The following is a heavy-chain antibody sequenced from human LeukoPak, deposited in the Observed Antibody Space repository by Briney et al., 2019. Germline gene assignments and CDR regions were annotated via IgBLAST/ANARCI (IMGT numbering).Heavy chain of an antibody. J-gene: IGHJ4*02. Sequence: GRSLTLSCAASGFTFSSFGMHWVRQAPRKGLVWVSLINSDGSSRNYADSVKGRFTISRDNAKNTLYLQMNSLRVEDTAVYYCAREDYSGYDFYDYWGQGSLVTVSS. CDR3: AREDYSGYDFYDY. D-gene: IGHD5-12*01. CDR1: GFTFSSFG. CDR2: INSDGSSR. V-gene: IGHV3-74*01.